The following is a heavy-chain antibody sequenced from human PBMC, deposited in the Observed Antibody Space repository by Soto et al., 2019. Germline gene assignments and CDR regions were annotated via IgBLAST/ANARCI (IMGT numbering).Heavy chain of an antibody. V-gene: IGHV4-31*03. Sequence: SETLSLTCTVSGGSISSGGYYWSWIRQHPGKGLEWIGYIYYSGSTYYNPSLKSRVTISVDTSKNQFSLKLSSVTAADTAVYYCARGSGSGSYTVGYWGQGTLVTVSS. J-gene: IGHJ4*02. CDR1: GGSISSGGYY. CDR2: IYYSGST. CDR3: ARGSGSGSYTVGY. D-gene: IGHD3-10*01.